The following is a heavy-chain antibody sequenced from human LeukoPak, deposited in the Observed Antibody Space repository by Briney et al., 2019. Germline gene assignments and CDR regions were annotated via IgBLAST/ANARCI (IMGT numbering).Heavy chain of an antibody. CDR1: GGSISNSY. CDR3: ARDYDIDL. J-gene: IGHJ6*02. Sequence: SETLSLTCTVSGGSISNSYWSWLRQPPGKALEWIGYIYYTGTTKYNPSLKSRATISLDTSKNQFSLKLTSVTAADTALLCWARDYDIDLGGQGPTVTVSS. V-gene: IGHV4-59*01. CDR2: IYYTGTT.